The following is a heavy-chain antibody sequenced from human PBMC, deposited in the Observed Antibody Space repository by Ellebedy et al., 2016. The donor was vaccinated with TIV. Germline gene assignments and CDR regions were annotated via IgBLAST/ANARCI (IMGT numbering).Heavy chain of an antibody. J-gene: IGHJ4*02. CDR1: GFTFSSYD. V-gene: IGHV3-13*01. CDR2: IGIAGDT. D-gene: IGHD6-19*01. CDR3: SRGGIQVAGIDVPDY. Sequence: GESLKISXAASGFTFSSYDMHWVRQVTGKGLEWISAIGIAGDTHYAGSVKGRFTISRENAKNSLYLQMNSLRAEDTAVYYCSRGGIQVAGIDVPDYWGRGTLVTVSS.